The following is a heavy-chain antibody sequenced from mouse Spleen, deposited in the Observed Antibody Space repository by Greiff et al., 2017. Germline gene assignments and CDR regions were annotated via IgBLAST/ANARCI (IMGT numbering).Heavy chain of an antibody. D-gene: IGHD2-4*01. V-gene: IGHV5-9-1*01. CDR3: AREGDYGSYAMDY. CDR2: ISSGGSYT. J-gene: IGHJ4*01. CDR1: GFTFSSYA. Sequence: EVKVVESGGGLVKPGGSLKLSCAASGFTFSSYAMSWVRQTPEKRLEWVATISSGGSYTYYPDSVKGRFTISRDNAKNTLYLQMSSLRSEDTAMYYCAREGDYGSYAMDYWGQGTSVTVSS.